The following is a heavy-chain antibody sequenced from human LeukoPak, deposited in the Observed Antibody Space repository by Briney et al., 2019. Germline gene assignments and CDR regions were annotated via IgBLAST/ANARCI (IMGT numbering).Heavy chain of an antibody. V-gene: IGHV6-1*01. CDR2: TYYRSKWYN. CDR1: GDSVSSNNAA. J-gene: IGHJ4*02. CDR3: AGGNGGLDY. D-gene: IGHD4-23*01. Sequence: SQTLSLTCAISGDSVSSNNAAWTWIRQSPSRGLEWLGRTYYRSKWYNEYAVSVKSRITINPDTSKNQFSLQLNSMTPEDTAVYYCAGGNGGLDYWGQGTLVTVSS.